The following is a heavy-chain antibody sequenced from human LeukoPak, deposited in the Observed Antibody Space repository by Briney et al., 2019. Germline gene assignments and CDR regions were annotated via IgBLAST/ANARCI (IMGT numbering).Heavy chain of an antibody. CDR1: GFTFSNYA. D-gene: IGHD3-10*02. Sequence: GGSLRLSCAASGFTFSNYAMSWVRRAPGKGLEWVSYISSSGSTIYYADSVKGRFTISRDNAKNSLYLQMNSLRAEDTAVYYCAELGITMIGGVWGKGTTVTISS. V-gene: IGHV3-48*03. CDR2: ISSSGSTI. J-gene: IGHJ6*04. CDR3: AELGITMIGGV.